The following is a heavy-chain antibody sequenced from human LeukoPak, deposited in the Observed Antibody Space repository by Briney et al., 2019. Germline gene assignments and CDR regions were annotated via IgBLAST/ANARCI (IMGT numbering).Heavy chain of an antibody. CDR3: ARVLEVSLLAFNI. Sequence: SETLSLTCTVSGDSIHGYSWNWIPQPAGKGLEWIGRINTSGSTNYNPSLKSRVTMLVDTSKSQFSLKMRSVSAADTAVYYCARVLEVSLLAFNIWGQGTMVTVSS. D-gene: IGHD3-16*02. V-gene: IGHV4-4*07. CDR2: INTSGST. J-gene: IGHJ3*02. CDR1: GDSIHGYS.